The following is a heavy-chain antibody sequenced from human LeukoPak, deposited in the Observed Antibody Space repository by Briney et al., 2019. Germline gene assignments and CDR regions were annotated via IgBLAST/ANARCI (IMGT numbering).Heavy chain of an antibody. CDR3: AREPHDFHDDDGFDI. V-gene: IGHV3-21*01. CDR2: ISSGGTFI. D-gene: IGHD2-21*02. J-gene: IGHJ3*02. CDR1: GFNFNSYS. Sequence: PRGSLRLSCAASGFNFNSYSMYWVRQAPGKGLEWVPSISSGGTFIYYANSMRGRFTVSRDDAKNSMFLQMFSLRAEDTALYYCAREPHDFHDDDGFDIWGQGTMVTVSS.